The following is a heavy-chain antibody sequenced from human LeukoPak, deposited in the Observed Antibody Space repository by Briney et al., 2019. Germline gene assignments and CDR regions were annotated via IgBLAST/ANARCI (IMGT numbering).Heavy chain of an antibody. CDR2: IYHSGSA. Sequence: SETLSLTCSVSGGSLKSYYWNWIRRPPGKGLEWIGYIYHSGSANYNHSFRSRVTISLDRSKSHFSLNLTSVTPADTAIYYCARVGGMTTINNAAFDIWGHRTMVTVSS. CDR3: ARVGGMTTINNAAFDI. V-gene: IGHV4-59*01. J-gene: IGHJ3*02. D-gene: IGHD5-24*01. CDR1: GGSLKSYY.